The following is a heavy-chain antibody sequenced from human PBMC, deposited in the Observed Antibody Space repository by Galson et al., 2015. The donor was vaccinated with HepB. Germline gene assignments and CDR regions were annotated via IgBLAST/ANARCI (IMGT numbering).Heavy chain of an antibody. CDR1: GFTFDDYA. CDR3: AKDIRLGKSSGWYGAYYFDY. Sequence: SLRLSCAASGFTFDDYAMHWVRQAPGKGLEWVSGISWNSGSIGYADSVKGRFTISRDNAKNSLYLQMNSLRAEDTALYYCAKDIRLGKSSGWYGAYYFDYWGQGTLVTVSS. D-gene: IGHD6-19*01. CDR2: ISWNSGSI. J-gene: IGHJ4*02. V-gene: IGHV3-9*01.